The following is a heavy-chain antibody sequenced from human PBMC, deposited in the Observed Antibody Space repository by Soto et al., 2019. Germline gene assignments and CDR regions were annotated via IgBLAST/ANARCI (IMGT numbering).Heavy chain of an antibody. Sequence: QIHLVQSGPEVRKPGASVKLSCKTSGYTFITYGLTWVRQAPGEGLEWMGWINPYSGNTAFAEKFQDRITVTTDTSTDTVYMELEDLDSDDTAVYYCAKNAVSGDYASHLDYWGQGTLVAVST. J-gene: IGHJ4*02. CDR3: AKNAVSGDYASHLDY. CDR2: INPYSGNT. V-gene: IGHV1-18*01. CDR1: GYTFITYG. D-gene: IGHD4-17*01.